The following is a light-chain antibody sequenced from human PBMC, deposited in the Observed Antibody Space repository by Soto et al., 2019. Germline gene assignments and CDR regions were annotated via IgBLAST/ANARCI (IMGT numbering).Light chain of an antibody. CDR1: SRDIGAYNY. V-gene: IGLV2-14*01. CDR2: DVY. Sequence: QSVLTQPASVSGSPGQSITISCTGTSRDIGAYNYVSWYQQYPGKAPKCMIYDVYNRPSGVSDRFSGSKSGNTASLTISGLQPGDGAVYYFTSYTTPTPPVLGGGTNLPAL. CDR3: TSYTTPTPPV. J-gene: IGLJ2*01.